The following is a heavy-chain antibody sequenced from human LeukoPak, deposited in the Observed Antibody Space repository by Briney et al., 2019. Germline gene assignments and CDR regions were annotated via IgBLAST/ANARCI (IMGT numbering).Heavy chain of an antibody. J-gene: IGHJ3*02. Sequence: GGSLRLSCAASGFTFSSYEMNWVRQAPGKGLEWVSYISNSGSTIYYTDSVKGRFTISRDNAKNSLYLQMNSLRAEDTAVYYCARVSGSGSYSVRYDAFDIWGQGTMVTVSS. CDR3: ARVSGSGSYSVRYDAFDI. D-gene: IGHD3-10*01. CDR1: GFTFSSYE. CDR2: ISNSGSTI. V-gene: IGHV3-48*03.